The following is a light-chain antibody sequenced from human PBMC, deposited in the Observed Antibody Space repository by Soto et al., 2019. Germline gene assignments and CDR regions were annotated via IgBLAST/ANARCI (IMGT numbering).Light chain of an antibody. V-gene: IGLV2-14*03. Sequence: SALTPPASVSRSPGHSIPIFCPGTSSDVGGYNYVSLYQHHPGKAPKLMIFDVSNRPSGVSNRFSGSKSGNTASLTISGLQPEDEADYYCSSYTTSNTRQIVFGTGTKVTVL. J-gene: IGLJ1*01. CDR1: SSDVGGYNY. CDR2: DVS. CDR3: SSYTTSNTRQIV.